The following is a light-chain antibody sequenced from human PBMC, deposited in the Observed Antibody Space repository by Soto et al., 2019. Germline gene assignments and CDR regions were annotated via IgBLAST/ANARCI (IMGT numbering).Light chain of an antibody. J-gene: IGKJ1*01. CDR1: QGISSY. V-gene: IGKV1-8*01. CDR3: QQYYSYFWT. CDR2: AAS. Sequence: AIRMTHSPSSLSASTGDRVTITCRASQGISSYLAWYQQKPGKAPKLLIYAASTLQSGVPSRFSGSGSGTDFTLTISCLQSEDFATYYCQQYYSYFWTFGQGTKVDIK.